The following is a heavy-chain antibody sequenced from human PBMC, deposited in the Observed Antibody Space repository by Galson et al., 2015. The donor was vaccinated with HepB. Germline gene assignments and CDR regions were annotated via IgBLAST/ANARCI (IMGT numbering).Heavy chain of an antibody. V-gene: IGHV3-23*01. J-gene: IGHJ4*01. CDR3: AKQDCYTISCPFDY. CDR2: VTGSGDTT. CDR1: GSTFSSYA. D-gene: IGHD2-2*01. Sequence: SLRLSCAASGSTFSSYAMSWVRQGPGKGLEWVSTVTGSGDTTYSADSVKGRFTISRDNSRTTLYLQMNSLRAEDTAVYYCAKQDCYTISCPFDYWGHGTLVTVSS.